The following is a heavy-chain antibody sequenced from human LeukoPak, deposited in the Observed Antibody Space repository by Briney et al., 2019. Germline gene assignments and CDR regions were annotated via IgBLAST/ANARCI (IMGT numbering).Heavy chain of an antibody. V-gene: IGHV3-48*01. Sequence: GGSLRLSCSASGFSFSDYDMNWVRQAPGKGLEWVSYISGSSGTIYYADSVKGRFTVSRDNAKNSLYLQMNSLRAEDTAVYYCARALSTTTMEFWGQGTLVTVSS. D-gene: IGHD1-1*01. CDR1: GFSFSDYD. CDR3: ARALSTTTMEF. J-gene: IGHJ4*02. CDR2: ISGSSGTI.